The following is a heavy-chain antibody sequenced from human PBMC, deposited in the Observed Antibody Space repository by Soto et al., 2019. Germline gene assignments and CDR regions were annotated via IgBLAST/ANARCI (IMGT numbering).Heavy chain of an antibody. CDR3: AHRQGIVGARTYYFDY. D-gene: IGHD1-26*01. CDR2: IYWDDDK. Sequence: QITLKESGPPLVKPTQTLTLTCTFSGFSLSTSGVGVGWIRQPPGKALEWLALIYWDDDKRYSPSLKSRLTITKDASKNQVVLTMTNMDPVDTATYYCAHRQGIVGARTYYFDYWGQGTLVTVSS. V-gene: IGHV2-5*02. J-gene: IGHJ4*02. CDR1: GFSLSTSGVG.